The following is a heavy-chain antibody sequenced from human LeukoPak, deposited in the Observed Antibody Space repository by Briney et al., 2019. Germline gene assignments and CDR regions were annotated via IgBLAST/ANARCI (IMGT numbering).Heavy chain of an antibody. CDR1: GGSISSYY. Sequence: SETLSLTCTVSGGSISSYYGSWIRQPPGKGLEGSGYIYYSGSTNYNPSLKSRVTISEDTSKNQFSLKLSSVTAADTAVYYCARDIASRYSSSWSPGEAFDIWGQGTMVTVSS. CDR2: IYYSGST. CDR3: ARDIASRYSSSWSPGEAFDI. V-gene: IGHV4-59*01. J-gene: IGHJ3*02. D-gene: IGHD6-13*01.